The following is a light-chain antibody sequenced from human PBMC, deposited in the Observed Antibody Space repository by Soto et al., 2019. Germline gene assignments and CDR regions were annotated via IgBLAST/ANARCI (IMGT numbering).Light chain of an antibody. CDR1: QSISSW. J-gene: IGKJ1*01. V-gene: IGKV1-5*03. CDR2: KAS. Sequence: DIQMTQSPSTLSASVGDRVTMTCRASQSISSWLAWYQQKPGKAPKLLIYKASSLESGVPSRFSGSGSGTEFTLTISSLQPDDFATYYCQQYNSYSWTFGQGTKV. CDR3: QQYNSYSWT.